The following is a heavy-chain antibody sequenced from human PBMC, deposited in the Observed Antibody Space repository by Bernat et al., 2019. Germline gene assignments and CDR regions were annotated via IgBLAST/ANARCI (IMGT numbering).Heavy chain of an antibody. J-gene: IGHJ4*02. Sequence: VQLVESGGGVVQPGRSLRLSCAASGFTFSSYGMHWVRQAPGKGLEWVAVIWYDGSNKYYADSVKGRFTISRDNSKNTLYLQMNSLRAEDTAVYYCARDTSICSGGSCYSEYYFDYWGQGTLVTVSS. CDR3: ARDTSICSGGSCYSEYYFDY. D-gene: IGHD2-15*01. V-gene: IGHV3-33*01. CDR1: GFTFSSYG. CDR2: IWYDGSNK.